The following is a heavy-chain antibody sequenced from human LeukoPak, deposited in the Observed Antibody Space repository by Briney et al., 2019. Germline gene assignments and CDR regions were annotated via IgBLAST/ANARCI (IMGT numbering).Heavy chain of an antibody. D-gene: IGHD1-26*01. V-gene: IGHV3-7*01. CDR3: AKDWELYFRGGVFDY. J-gene: IGHJ4*02. Sequence: PGGSLRLSCAATGFSFRSYWMNWVRQAPGKGLEWLAIIKQDGSEKHYKGSVEGRFTISRDNAKNSLHLQMNSLRAEDTAVYYCAKDWELYFRGGVFDYWGQGTLVTVSS. CDR1: GFSFRSYW. CDR2: IKQDGSEK.